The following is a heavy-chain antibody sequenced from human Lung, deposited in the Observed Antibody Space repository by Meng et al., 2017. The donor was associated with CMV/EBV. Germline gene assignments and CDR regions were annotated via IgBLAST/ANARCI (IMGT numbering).Heavy chain of an antibody. Sequence: GGTLSSYAISWVRQAPGQGLEWMGGIIPFFGAANYAQKFQGRVTITTDEFTTTAYMELSSLRSEDTAVYYCASSYYYDSSGYAYFDYWGQGTLVTVSS. V-gene: IGHV1-69*05. J-gene: IGHJ4*02. CDR2: IIPFFGAA. D-gene: IGHD3-22*01. CDR1: GGTLSSYA. CDR3: ASSYYYDSSGYAYFDY.